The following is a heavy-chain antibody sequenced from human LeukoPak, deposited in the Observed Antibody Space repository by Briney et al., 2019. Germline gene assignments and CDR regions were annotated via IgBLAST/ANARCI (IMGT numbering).Heavy chain of an antibody. Sequence: PSETLSLTCTVSGGSISSHYWNWIRQPPGKGLEWIGYVHFSGSTDYSGYNPSLKSRVTISVDTSKNQFSLKLSSVTAADTAVYYCARLWGGTVAFDIWGQGTMVTVSS. J-gene: IGHJ3*02. CDR1: GGSISSHY. CDR3: ARLWGGTVAFDI. D-gene: IGHD2-15*01. V-gene: IGHV4-59*11. CDR2: VHFSGST.